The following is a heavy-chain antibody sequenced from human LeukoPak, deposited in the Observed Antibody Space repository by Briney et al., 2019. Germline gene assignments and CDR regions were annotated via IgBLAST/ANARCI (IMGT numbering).Heavy chain of an antibody. D-gene: IGHD1-14*01. J-gene: IGHJ5*02. CDR3: ARDGRVDEPVDP. CDR2: INPNSGGT. CDR1: GYTFTGYY. V-gene: IGHV1-2*02. Sequence: ASVKVSCKASGYTFTGYYMHWVRQAPVQGLEWMGWINPNSGGTNYAQKFQDRVTMTRDTSISTAYMELSRLRSDDTAVYYCARDGRVDEPVDPWGQGTLVTVSS.